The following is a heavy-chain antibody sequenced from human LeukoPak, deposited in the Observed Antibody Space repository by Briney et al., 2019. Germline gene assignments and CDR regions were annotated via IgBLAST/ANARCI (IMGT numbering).Heavy chain of an antibody. CDR3: ARTYGSSGLGYFDL. CDR1: GGSISSGGYY. V-gene: IGHV4-31*03. D-gene: IGHD6-13*01. J-gene: IGHJ2*01. Sequence: SETLSLTCTVSGGSISSGGYYWSWIRQHPGKGLEWIGYIYYSGSTYYNPSLKSRVTISVDTSKNQFSLKLSSVTAADTAVYYCARTYGSSGLGYFDLWGRGTLVTVPS. CDR2: IYYSGST.